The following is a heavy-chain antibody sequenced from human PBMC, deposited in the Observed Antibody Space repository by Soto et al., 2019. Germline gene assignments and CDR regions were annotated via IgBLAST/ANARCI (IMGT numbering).Heavy chain of an antibody. Sequence: PTLSLTCAISGDSVSGNSAAWNWIRQSPSRGLEWLGRTYYRSKWYNDYAVSVKSRITVTPDTSKNQFSLHLNSVTPEDTAVYYXAREFPYYESSDSYFDYWGQGALVTVSS. CDR1: GDSVSGNSAA. CDR2: TYYRSKWYN. CDR3: AREFPYYESSDSYFDY. J-gene: IGHJ4*02. V-gene: IGHV6-1*01. D-gene: IGHD3-16*01.